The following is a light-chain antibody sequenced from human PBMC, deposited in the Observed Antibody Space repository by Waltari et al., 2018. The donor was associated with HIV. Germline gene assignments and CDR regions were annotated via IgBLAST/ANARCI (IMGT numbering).Light chain of an antibody. Sequence: QSVLTQPPSVSGAPGQRVTIPCTGSSSNIGAGYDVHWYQQLPGTAPKLLIYGNSNRPSGVPDRFSGSKSDTSASLAITGLQAEDEADYYCQSYDSSLSAPVVFGGGTKLTVL. CDR3: QSYDSSLSAPVV. J-gene: IGLJ2*01. V-gene: IGLV1-40*01. CDR2: GNS. CDR1: SSNIGAGYD.